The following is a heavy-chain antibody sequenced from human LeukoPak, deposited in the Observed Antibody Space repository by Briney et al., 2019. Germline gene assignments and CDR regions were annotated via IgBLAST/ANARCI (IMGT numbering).Heavy chain of an antibody. CDR1: GYTFTDHW. Sequence: GESLKISCKASGYTFTDHWIGWVRQMPGKGLEWMGIIYPGDSDTRYSPSFQGQVTISADKSISTAYLQWRSLQAPDTATYYCARGDNSGWYFFDYWGQGTLVTVSS. CDR2: IYPGDSDT. CDR3: ARGDNSGWYFFDY. J-gene: IGHJ4*02. V-gene: IGHV5-51*01. D-gene: IGHD6-19*01.